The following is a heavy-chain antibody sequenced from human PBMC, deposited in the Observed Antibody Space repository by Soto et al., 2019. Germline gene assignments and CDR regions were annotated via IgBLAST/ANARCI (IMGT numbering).Heavy chain of an antibody. CDR1: GGAFSDYA. D-gene: IGHD2-15*01. Sequence: SVKVSCKASGGAFSDYAFSWVRQAPGQGLEWLGGIMPIFRAPDYAQKFQGRVTITADEFTRTAYMEMNGLRSEDTAVYYCASWLKGPDIGNYYYGMDVWGQGTTVTVSS. J-gene: IGHJ6*02. V-gene: IGHV1-69*13. CDR3: ASWLKGPDIGNYYYGMDV. CDR2: IMPIFRAP.